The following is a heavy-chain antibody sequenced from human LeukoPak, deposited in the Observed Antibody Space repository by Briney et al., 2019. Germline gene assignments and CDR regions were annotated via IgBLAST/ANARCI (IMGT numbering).Heavy chain of an antibody. V-gene: IGHV1-8*01. CDR1: GYTFTSYD. Sequence: ASVKVSCKASGYTFTSYDINLVRQATGRGLEWMGWMNPNSGNTGYAQKFQGRVTMTRNTSISTAYMELSSLRSEDTAVYYCARGNRGADAFDLCGQGSMVTVSS. D-gene: IGHD2/OR15-2a*01. CDR2: MNPNSGNT. J-gene: IGHJ3*01. CDR3: ARGNRGADAFDL.